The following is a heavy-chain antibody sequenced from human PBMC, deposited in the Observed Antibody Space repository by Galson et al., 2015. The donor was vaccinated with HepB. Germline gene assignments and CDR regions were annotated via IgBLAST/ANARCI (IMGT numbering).Heavy chain of an antibody. J-gene: IGHJ4*02. Sequence: SLRLSCATSGFIFRNYGMHWVRQAPGKGLEWVAVIWYDGRDQKYADSVRGRFAIYRDNSRNTLYLQMSSLRVEDTALYYCAKLDSSGCSWGQGTLVTVSS. V-gene: IGHV3-33*06. CDR2: IWYDGRDQ. CDR1: GFIFRNYG. CDR3: AKLDSSGCS. D-gene: IGHD3-22*01.